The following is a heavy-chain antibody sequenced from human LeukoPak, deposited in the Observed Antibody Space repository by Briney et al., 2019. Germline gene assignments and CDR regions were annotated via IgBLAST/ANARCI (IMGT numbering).Heavy chain of an antibody. CDR1: GFTFDDYA. Sequence: PGRSLRLSCAASGFTFDDYAMHWVRQAPGKGLEWVSGISWSSGSIGYADSVKGRFTISRDNAKNSLYLQMNSLRAEDMALYYCAKDKASGGSGTEYYYMDVWGKGTTVTVSS. V-gene: IGHV3-9*03. D-gene: IGHD3-10*01. CDR2: ISWSSGSI. CDR3: AKDKASGGSGTEYYYMDV. J-gene: IGHJ6*03.